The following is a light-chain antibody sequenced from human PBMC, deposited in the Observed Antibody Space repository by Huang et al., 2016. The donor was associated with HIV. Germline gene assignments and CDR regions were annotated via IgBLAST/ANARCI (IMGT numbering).Light chain of an antibody. Sequence: DIVMTQSPLSLPVTPGEPASISCRSSQSLQHSNGYTYLDWYLQKPGQSPQLLIYLGPHRASGVSDKFSGSGSGTDFTLKINRVEAEDVGIYYCMQALQTPRTFGQGTKVEIK. J-gene: IGKJ1*01. CDR2: LGP. V-gene: IGKV2-28*01. CDR1: QSLQHSNGYTY. CDR3: MQALQTPRT.